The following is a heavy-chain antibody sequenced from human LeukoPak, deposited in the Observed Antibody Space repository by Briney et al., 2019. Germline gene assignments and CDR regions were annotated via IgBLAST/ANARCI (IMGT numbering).Heavy chain of an antibody. Sequence: SETLSLTCTVSGGSISPSYWNWIRQPPGKGLEWIGYISYSGYINYNPSLESRVTISVDTSKNQFSLKLSYVTAADTAVYYCARSLVLDPMDFWGYYFDYWGQGALVTVSS. CDR2: ISYSGYI. J-gene: IGHJ4*02. V-gene: IGHV4-59*01. D-gene: IGHD2-8*02. CDR3: ARSLVLDPMDFWGYYFDY. CDR1: GGSISPSY.